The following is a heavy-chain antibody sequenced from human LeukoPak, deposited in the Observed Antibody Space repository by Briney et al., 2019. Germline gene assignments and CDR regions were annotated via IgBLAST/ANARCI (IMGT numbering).Heavy chain of an antibody. J-gene: IGHJ1*01. V-gene: IGHV4-59*01. D-gene: IGHD3-3*01. CDR3: ARSYYDFWSGYYTGAEYFQH. Sequence: SETLSLTCTVSGGSISSYYWSWIRQPPGKGLEWIGYIYYSGSTNYNPSLKSRVTISVDTSKNQFSLKLSSVTAADTAVYYCARSYYDFWSGYYTGAEYFQHWGQGTLVTVCS. CDR1: GGSISSYY. CDR2: IYYSGST.